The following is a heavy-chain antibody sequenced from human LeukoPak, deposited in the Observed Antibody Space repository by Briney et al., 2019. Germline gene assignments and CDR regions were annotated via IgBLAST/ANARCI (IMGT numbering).Heavy chain of an antibody. V-gene: IGHV3-23*01. CDR1: GFTFSSYA. Sequence: GGSLRLSCAASGFTFSSYARSWVRQAPGKGLEWVSAISGSGGSTYYADSVKGRFTISRDNSKNTLYLQMNSLRAEDTAVYYCAKLYYDSSGYLFDYWGQGTLVTVSS. CDR2: ISGSGGST. D-gene: IGHD3-22*01. J-gene: IGHJ4*02. CDR3: AKLYYDSSGYLFDY.